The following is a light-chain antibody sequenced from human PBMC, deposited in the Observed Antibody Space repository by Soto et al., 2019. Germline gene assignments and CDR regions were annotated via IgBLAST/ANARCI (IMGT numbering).Light chain of an antibody. Sequence: QSVLTQPPSASGTPGQRVTISCSGSSSNIGSNSVNWYQQLPGTAPKLLMYSSNQRPSGVPDRFSGSKSGTSASLAISGLQSEDEDDYYCAAWDASLNGVVFGGGTKLTVL. J-gene: IGLJ2*01. CDR3: AAWDASLNGVV. CDR2: SSN. CDR1: SSNIGSNS. V-gene: IGLV1-44*01.